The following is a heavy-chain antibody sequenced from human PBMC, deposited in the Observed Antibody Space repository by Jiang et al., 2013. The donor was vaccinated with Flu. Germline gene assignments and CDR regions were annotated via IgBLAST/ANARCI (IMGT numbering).Heavy chain of an antibody. CDR3: ARGNVDTARDYFYYYMDV. Sequence: EWMGWISAYNGNTKYAQKLQGRVTMTTDTSTSTAYMELRSLRSDDTAAYYCARGNVDTARDYFYYYMDVWGKGTTITVSS. V-gene: IGHV1-18*01. J-gene: IGHJ6*03. D-gene: IGHD5-18*01. CDR2: ISAYNGNT.